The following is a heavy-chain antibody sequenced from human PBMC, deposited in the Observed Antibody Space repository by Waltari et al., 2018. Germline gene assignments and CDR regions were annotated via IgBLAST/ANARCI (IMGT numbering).Heavy chain of an antibody. CDR1: GFPVSSNY. J-gene: IGHJ6*02. D-gene: IGHD1-7*01. CDR2: IYSGGRT. V-gene: IGHV3-53*01. Sequence: EVQLVESGGGLIQPGGSLRLSCSASGFPVSSNYMSWVRQAPGKGLEWVSVIYSGGRTYYADSVRGRFTISRGNSKNTLYLQMNSLRAEDTAVYYCARDRRIKLPRYYYGMDVWGQGTTVTVSS. CDR3: ARDRRIKLPRYYYGMDV.